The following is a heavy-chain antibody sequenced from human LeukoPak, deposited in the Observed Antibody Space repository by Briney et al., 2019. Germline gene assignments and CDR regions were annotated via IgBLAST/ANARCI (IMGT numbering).Heavy chain of an antibody. CDR1: GFSITSGYF. CDR2: IYTTGAGST. CDR3: ARGQIYDCWTPVSWKFDL. V-gene: IGHV4-38-2*02. Sequence: SETLSLTCSVSGFSITSGYFWGWIRQSPGKGLEWIGNIYTTGAGSTYYNPSVKSRVTLFSDKAKNQLSLKMNSVTAADTAVYYCARGQIYDCWTPVSWKFDLWGRGTLVSVSS. D-gene: IGHD3/OR15-3a*01. J-gene: IGHJ2*01.